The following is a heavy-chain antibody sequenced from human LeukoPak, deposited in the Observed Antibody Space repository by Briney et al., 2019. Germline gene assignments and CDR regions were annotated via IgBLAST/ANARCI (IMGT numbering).Heavy chain of an antibody. Sequence: ASVKVSCKASGYTFTSYDINWVRQATGQGLEWMGWMNPNSGNTGYAQTFQGRVTMTRNTSISTAYMELSSLRSEDTAVYYCARGLMPYNWNDAGYDHAFDIWGQGTMVTVSS. J-gene: IGHJ3*02. CDR2: MNPNSGNT. CDR3: ARGLMPYNWNDAGYDHAFDI. D-gene: IGHD1-1*01. CDR1: GYTFTSYD. V-gene: IGHV1-8*01.